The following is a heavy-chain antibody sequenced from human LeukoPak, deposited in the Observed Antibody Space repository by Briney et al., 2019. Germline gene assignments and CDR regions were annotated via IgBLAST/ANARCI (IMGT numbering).Heavy chain of an antibody. V-gene: IGHV1-2*02. CDR3: ARDPPYSSSVQEEY. J-gene: IGHJ4*02. D-gene: IGHD6-6*01. CDR1: GYTFTGYY. CDR2: INPNSGGT. Sequence: ASVKVSCKASGYTFTGYYMHWVRQAPGQGLEWMGWINPNSGGTNYAQKFQGRVTMTRDTSINTAYMELSRLRSDDTAVYYCARDPPYSSSVQEEYWGPGTLVTVAS.